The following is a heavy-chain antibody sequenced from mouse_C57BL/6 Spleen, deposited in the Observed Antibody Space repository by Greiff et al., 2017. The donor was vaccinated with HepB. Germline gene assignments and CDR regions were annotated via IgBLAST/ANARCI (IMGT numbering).Heavy chain of an antibody. J-gene: IGHJ3*01. CDR1: GYTFTDYY. Sequence: EVQLQQSGPELVKPGASVKISCKASGYTFTDYYMNWVKQSHGKSLEWIGDINPNNGGTSYNQKFKGKATLTVDKSSSTAYMELRSLTSEDSAVYYCVYGNYDAWFAYWGQGTLVTVSA. CDR3: VYGNYDAWFAY. V-gene: IGHV1-26*01. CDR2: INPNNGGT. D-gene: IGHD2-1*01.